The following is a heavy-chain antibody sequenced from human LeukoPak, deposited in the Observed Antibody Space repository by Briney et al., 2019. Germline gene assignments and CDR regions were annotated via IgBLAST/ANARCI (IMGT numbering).Heavy chain of an antibody. CDR3: AKAGPYSSGWYGLDV. CDR1: GFTFSSYA. Sequence: GGSLRLSCAASGFTFSSYAMHWVRQAPGKGLEWVAFIRYDGSNKYYADSVKGRFTISRDNSKNTLYLQMNSLRAEDTAVYYCAKAGPYSSGWYGLDVWGKGTTVTISS. V-gene: IGHV3-30*02. D-gene: IGHD6-19*01. J-gene: IGHJ6*04. CDR2: IRYDGSNK.